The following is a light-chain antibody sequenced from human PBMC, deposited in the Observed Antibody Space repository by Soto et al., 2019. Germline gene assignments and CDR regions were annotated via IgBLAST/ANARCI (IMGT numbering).Light chain of an antibody. Sequence: QPVLTQPPSASASLGASVTLTCTLSSGYSNYKVDWYQQRPGKGPRFVMRVGTGGIVGSKGDGIPDRFSVLGSGLNRYLTIKNIPEEDESDYHCGADHGSGSHFVFGGGTKLTVL. J-gene: IGLJ2*01. CDR3: GADHGSGSHFV. CDR1: SGYSNYK. V-gene: IGLV9-49*01. CDR2: VGTGGIVG.